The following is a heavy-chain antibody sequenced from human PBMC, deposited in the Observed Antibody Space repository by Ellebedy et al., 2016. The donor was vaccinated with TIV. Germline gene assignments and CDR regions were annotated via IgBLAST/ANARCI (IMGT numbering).Heavy chain of an antibody. J-gene: IGHJ4*02. V-gene: IGHV2-26*01. D-gene: IGHD2-21*02. Sequence: SGPTLVTPKETLTLTCTVSGFSLTNIIMGVSWIRQPPGNALEWLAHIFSNDEKSYSTSLEARLSISKDTAKSQVVLTVANMDPLDTATYYCVRALKYCGGDCTYKFDFWGQGALVTVSS. CDR3: VRALKYCGGDCTYKFDF. CDR1: GFSLTNIIMG. CDR2: IFSNDEK.